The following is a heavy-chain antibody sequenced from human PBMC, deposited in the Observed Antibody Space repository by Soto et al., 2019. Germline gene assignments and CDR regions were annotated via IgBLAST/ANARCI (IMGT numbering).Heavy chain of an antibody. CDR1: GFTFSSYA. V-gene: IGHV3-23*01. J-gene: IGHJ6*03. D-gene: IGHD3-3*01. Sequence: EVQLLESGGGLVQPGGSLRLSCAASGFTFSSYALNWVRQAPGKGLEWVSVISGSGDNTYYADSVKGRFTISRDNSKNTLYLQKNSLSSADTAAYYCANDFGTDVCWSANYTYYYMDVWCKGTAVT. CDR3: ANDFGTDVCWSANYTYYYMDV. CDR2: ISGSGDNT.